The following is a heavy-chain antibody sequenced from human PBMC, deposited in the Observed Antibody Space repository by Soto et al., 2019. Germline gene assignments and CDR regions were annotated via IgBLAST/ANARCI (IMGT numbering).Heavy chain of an antibody. CDR2: ISSSGSTI. CDR1: GFTFSSYE. D-gene: IGHD4-17*01. V-gene: IGHV3-48*03. J-gene: IGHJ4*02. CDR3: ARDLAMTTVVFGY. Sequence: EVQLVESGGGLVQPGGSLRLSCAASGFTFSSYEMNWVRQAPGKGLEWVSYISSSGSTIYYEDSVKGRFTISRDNAKNSLYLQVTRLGDEDTAVYYCARDLAMTTVVFGYWGQGTLVTVS.